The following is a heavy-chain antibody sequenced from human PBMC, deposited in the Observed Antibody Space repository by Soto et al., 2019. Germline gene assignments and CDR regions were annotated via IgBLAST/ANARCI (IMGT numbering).Heavy chain of an antibody. D-gene: IGHD3-10*01. CDR3: ERDQRGGSYDMDV. V-gene: IGHV4-31*01. CDR1: GGSINSGDYY. CDR2: IFYSGSS. J-gene: IGHJ6*02. Sequence: QVQLQESGPGLVKPSQTLSLTCTVSGGSINSGDYYWSWIRQHPGKGLEWSGYIFYSGSSYYNPSXXXPXXITVDTSKNQFSLKLCCVTAADTAVYYCERDQRGGSYDMDVWGQGTTVTVSS.